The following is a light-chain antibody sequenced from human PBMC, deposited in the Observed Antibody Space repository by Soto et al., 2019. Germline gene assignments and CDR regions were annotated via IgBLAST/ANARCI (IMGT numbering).Light chain of an antibody. V-gene: IGKV1-8*01. J-gene: IGKJ3*01. CDR2: AAS. CDR1: QGIISY. CDR3: QQYYSYPVFT. Sequence: AIQMTQSQSSFSASTGDRVTNTCCASQGIISYLAWYQQKPGKAPKLLIYAASTLQSGVPSRFSGSGSGTDFTLTISCLQSEDFATYYCQQYYSYPVFTFGPGTKVDIK.